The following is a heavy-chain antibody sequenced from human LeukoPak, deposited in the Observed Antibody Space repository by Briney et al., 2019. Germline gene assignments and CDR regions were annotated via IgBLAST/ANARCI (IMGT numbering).Heavy chain of an antibody. V-gene: IGHV3-66*01. J-gene: IGHJ6*02. CDR1: GLTFSSYS. CDR2: FYREGTT. D-gene: IGHD1-1*01. CDR3: ASDPATGTSQSYGGKVYYYSGMVV. Sequence: GGSLRLSCAASGLTFSSYSMSWVRQAPGKGLECVSVFYREGTTYYADSVRGRFTISRDNSKNTLFLQMMSLRVEDTAVYFCASDPATGTSQSYGGKVYYYSGMVVWGQGTAVTVSS.